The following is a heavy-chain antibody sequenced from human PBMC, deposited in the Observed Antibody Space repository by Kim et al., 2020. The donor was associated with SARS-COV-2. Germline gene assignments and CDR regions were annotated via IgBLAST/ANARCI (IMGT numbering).Heavy chain of an antibody. V-gene: IGHV4-30-2*01. D-gene: IGHD3-3*01. Sequence: YYNPSLKSRVTISVDRSKNQFSLKLSSVTAADTAVYYCARALDLTIWFDPWGQGTLVTVSS. J-gene: IGHJ5*02. CDR3: ARALDLTIWFDP.